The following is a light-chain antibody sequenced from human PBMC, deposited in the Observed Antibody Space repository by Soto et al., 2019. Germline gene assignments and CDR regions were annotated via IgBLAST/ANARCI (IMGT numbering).Light chain of an antibody. CDR3: QQYNNCPPYT. CDR1: QSVSSN. J-gene: IGKJ2*01. Sequence: EIVMTQSPATLSVSPGERATLSCRASQSVSSNLAWYQQNPGHAPSRLIYGATTRATGIPARFSGSGSGTAFTLTISSLQNEDFAVYYCQQYNNCPPYTFGQGTKLEIK. CDR2: GAT. V-gene: IGKV3-15*01.